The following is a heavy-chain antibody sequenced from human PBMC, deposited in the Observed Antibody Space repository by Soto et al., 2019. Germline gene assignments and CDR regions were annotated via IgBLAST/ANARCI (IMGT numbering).Heavy chain of an antibody. V-gene: IGHV1-2*02. J-gene: IGHJ4*02. Sequence: QAQLVQSGAEVKKPVASGKVSCEASGYTFTSYYMHWGRQAPGQGLEWMGWINPNSGDTKYAQKIRGRVTMTRDTSITTAYMEVKMLTSDDTAVYYVASQLAYCGGDCFTEPVDYWGQGTLVTVST. D-gene: IGHD2-21*02. CDR2: INPNSGDT. CDR3: ASQLAYCGGDCFTEPVDY. CDR1: GYTFTSYY.